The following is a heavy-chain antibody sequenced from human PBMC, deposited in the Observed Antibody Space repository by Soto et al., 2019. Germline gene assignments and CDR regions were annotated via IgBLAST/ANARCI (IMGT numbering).Heavy chain of an antibody. CDR3: AHLAVAGCYFDY. D-gene: IGHD6-19*01. CDR1: GFSLSTSGVG. V-gene: IGHV2-5*02. CDR2: IYWDDDK. J-gene: IGHJ4*02. Sequence: SGPTLLNPTQTITLTCTFSGFSLSTSGVGVSWIRQPPGKALEWLALIYWDDDKRYSPSLKSRLTITKDTSKNQVVLTMTNMDPVDTATYYCAHLAVAGCYFDYWGQGTLVTVSS.